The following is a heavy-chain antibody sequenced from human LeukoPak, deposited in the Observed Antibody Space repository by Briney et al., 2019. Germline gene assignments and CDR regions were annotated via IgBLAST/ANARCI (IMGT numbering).Heavy chain of an antibody. Sequence: SETLSLTCTVSGGSINTGDCYWSWIRQPPGKGLEWVGYMYYSGSTYYNPSLKSRVTISLDTSKNQFSLKLSSVTAADTAVYYCARPYYYDSRIDPWGQGTLVTVSS. CDR2: MYYSGST. CDR3: ARPYYYDSRIDP. V-gene: IGHV4-30-4*01. CDR1: GGSINTGDCY. J-gene: IGHJ5*02. D-gene: IGHD3-22*01.